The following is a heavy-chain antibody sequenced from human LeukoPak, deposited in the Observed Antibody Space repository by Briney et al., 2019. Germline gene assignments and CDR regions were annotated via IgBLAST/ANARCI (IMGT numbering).Heavy chain of an antibody. J-gene: IGHJ4*02. CDR3: ARRTRTTVSD. CDR1: GGSISSSSYY. D-gene: IGHD4-17*01. Sequence: SETLSLTCTVSGGSISSSSYYWGWIRQPPGKGLEWIGSIYYSGSTYYNPSLKSRVAISVDTSKNQFSLKLSSVTAADTAVYYCARRTRTTVSDWGQGTLVTVPS. CDR2: IYYSGST. V-gene: IGHV4-39*01.